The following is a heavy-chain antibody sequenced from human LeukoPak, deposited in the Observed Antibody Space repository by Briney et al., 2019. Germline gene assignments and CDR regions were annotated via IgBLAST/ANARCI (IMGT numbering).Heavy chain of an antibody. V-gene: IGHV1-18*01. CDR2: ISAYNGNT. Sequence: ASVKVSCKASGYTFTSYGISWVRQAPGQGLEWMGWISAYNGNTNYAQKLQGRVTMTTDTSTCTAYMELRSLRSDDTAVYYCARDRGVPYYYDSSGLIDYWGQGTLVTVSS. CDR1: GYTFTSYG. J-gene: IGHJ4*02. D-gene: IGHD3-22*01. CDR3: ARDRGVPYYYDSSGLIDY.